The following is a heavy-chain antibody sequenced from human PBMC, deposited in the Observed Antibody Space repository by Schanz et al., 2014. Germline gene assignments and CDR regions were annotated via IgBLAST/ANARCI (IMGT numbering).Heavy chain of an antibody. CDR2: IFDSDIT. J-gene: IGHJ6*02. CDR1: GGSINSYY. V-gene: IGHV4-59*08. Sequence: QVQLQESGPGLVRPSETLSLTCTVSGGSINSYYWTWIRQPPGKGLEWIGYIFDSDITNYNPSLESRATISAARPKTQSPMKLTSVTAADTAVYYCYGMDVWGQGTTVTVSS. CDR3: YGMDV.